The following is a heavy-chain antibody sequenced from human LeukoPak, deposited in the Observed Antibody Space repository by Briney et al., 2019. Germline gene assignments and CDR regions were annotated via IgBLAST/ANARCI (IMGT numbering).Heavy chain of an antibody. Sequence: PGGSLRLSCAASGFTFSSYWMHWVRQAPGKGLVWVSRINSDGSSTSYADSVKGRFTISRDNAKNTLYLQMNSLRAEDTAVYYCARADYYDKRPFDIWGQGTMVTVSS. V-gene: IGHV3-74*01. CDR3: ARADYYDKRPFDI. CDR2: INSDGSST. CDR1: GFTFSSYW. J-gene: IGHJ3*02. D-gene: IGHD3-22*01.